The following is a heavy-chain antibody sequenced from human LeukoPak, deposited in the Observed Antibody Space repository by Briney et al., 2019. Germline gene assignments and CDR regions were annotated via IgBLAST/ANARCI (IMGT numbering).Heavy chain of an antibody. D-gene: IGHD5-18*01. J-gene: IGHJ4*02. CDR1: GYTFTGYY. Sequence: GASVKVSCKASGYTFTGYYMHWVRQAPGQGLEWMGWINPNSGGTNYAQKFQGWVTMTRDTSISTAYMELSRLRSDDTAVYYCARDIRVDTAMAFDYWGQGTLVTVSS. V-gene: IGHV1-2*04. CDR3: ARDIRVDTAMAFDY. CDR2: INPNSGGT.